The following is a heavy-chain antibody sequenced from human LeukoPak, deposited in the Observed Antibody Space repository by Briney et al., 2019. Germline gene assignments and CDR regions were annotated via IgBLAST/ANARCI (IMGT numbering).Heavy chain of an antibody. Sequence: PSETLSLTCAVSGGSISSYYWSWIRQPPGKGLEWIGYIYYSGSTNYNPSLKSRVTISVDTSKDQFSLKLSSVTAADTAVYYCAGGGEWELSFDPWGQGTLVTVSS. CDR3: AGGGEWELSFDP. D-gene: IGHD1-26*01. CDR2: IYYSGST. CDR1: GGSISSYY. J-gene: IGHJ5*02. V-gene: IGHV4-59*01.